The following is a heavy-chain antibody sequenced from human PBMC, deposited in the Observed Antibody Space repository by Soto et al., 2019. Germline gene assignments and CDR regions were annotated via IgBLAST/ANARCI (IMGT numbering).Heavy chain of an antibody. D-gene: IGHD5-18*01. Sequence: GGSLRLSCAASGFTFSSYGMHWVRQAPGKGLEWVAVIWYDGSNKYYADYVKGRFTISRDNSKNTLYLQMNSLRAEDTAVYYCASNTAMDHDAFDIWGQGTMVTVSS. CDR2: IWYDGSNK. J-gene: IGHJ3*02. V-gene: IGHV3-33*01. CDR3: ASNTAMDHDAFDI. CDR1: GFTFSSYG.